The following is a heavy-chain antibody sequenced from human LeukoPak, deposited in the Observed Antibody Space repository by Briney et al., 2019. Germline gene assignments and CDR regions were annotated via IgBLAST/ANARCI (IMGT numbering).Heavy chain of an antibody. J-gene: IGHJ5*02. CDR3: ARDQEVAGTFFDWFDP. CDR1: GYTFTGYY. D-gene: IGHD6-19*01. Sequence: GASVKVSCKASGYTFTGYYMHWVRQAPGQGLEWMGWINPNSGGTNYAQKFQGRVTMTRDTSISTAYMELSRLRSDDTAVYYCARDQEVAGTFFDWFDPWGQGTLVTVSS. V-gene: IGHV1-2*02. CDR2: INPNSGGT.